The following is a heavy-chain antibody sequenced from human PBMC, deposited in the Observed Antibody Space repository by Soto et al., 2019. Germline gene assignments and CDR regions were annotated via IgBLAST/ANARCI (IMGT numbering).Heavy chain of an antibody. CDR2: INHSGST. CDR3: ASAPRPRYCSSTSCSPR. CDR1: GGSFRGYY. J-gene: IGHJ4*02. Sequence: PSETLSLTCAVYGGSFRGYYWSWIRQPPGKGLEWIGEINHSGSTNYNPSLKSRVTISVDTSKNQFSLKLSSVTAADTAVYYCASAPRPRYCSSTSCSPRWGQGTLVIVS. V-gene: IGHV4-34*01. D-gene: IGHD2-2*01.